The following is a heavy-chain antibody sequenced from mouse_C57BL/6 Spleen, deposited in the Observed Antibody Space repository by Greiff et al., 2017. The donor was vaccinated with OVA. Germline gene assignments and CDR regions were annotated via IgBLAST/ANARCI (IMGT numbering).Heavy chain of an antibody. CDR2: INYDGSST. Sequence: EVQVVESEGGLVQPGSSMKLSCTASGFTFSDYYMAWVRQVPEKGLEWVANINYDGSSTYYLDSLKSRFIISRDNAKNILYLQMSSLKSEDTATYYCARDHYYGSSYGWYFDVWGTGTTVTVSS. V-gene: IGHV5-16*01. CDR3: ARDHYYGSSYGWYFDV. D-gene: IGHD1-1*01. CDR1: GFTFSDYY. J-gene: IGHJ1*03.